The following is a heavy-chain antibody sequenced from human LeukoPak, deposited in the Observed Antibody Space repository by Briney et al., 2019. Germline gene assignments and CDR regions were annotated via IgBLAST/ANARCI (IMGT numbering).Heavy chain of an antibody. J-gene: IGHJ4*02. CDR3: ARDSRYSRGVGDFDY. D-gene: IGHD5-18*01. V-gene: IGHV3-7*03. Sequence: QPGGSLRLSWAAAAFTFSSHWMSWVRQVAGGGLEWVANIREDGSEKYYVDSVKGRFTISRDNAKNSLFLQMNSLRAEDTAVYYCARDSRYSRGVGDFDYWGQGTLVIVSS. CDR2: IREDGSEK. CDR1: AFTFSSHW.